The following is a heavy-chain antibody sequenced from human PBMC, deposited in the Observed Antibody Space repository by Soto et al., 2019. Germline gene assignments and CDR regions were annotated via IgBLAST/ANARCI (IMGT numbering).Heavy chain of an antibody. CDR2: INHSGST. J-gene: IGHJ4*02. Sequence: QVQLQQWGAGLLKPSETLSLTCAVYGGSFSGYYWSWIRQPPGKGLEWIGEINHSGSTNYNPSLKSLVTISVDTSKNQFSLKLSSVTAADTAVYYCARRPKYCSGGSCFFDYWGQGTLVTVSS. CDR1: GGSFSGYY. CDR3: ARRPKYCSGGSCFFDY. V-gene: IGHV4-34*01. D-gene: IGHD2-15*01.